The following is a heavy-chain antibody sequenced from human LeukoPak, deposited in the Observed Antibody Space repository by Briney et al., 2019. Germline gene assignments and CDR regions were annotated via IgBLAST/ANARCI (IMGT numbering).Heavy chain of an antibody. D-gene: IGHD3-3*01. Sequence: GASVKVSCKASGYTFTSYAMHWVRQAPGQRLEWMGWINAGNGNTKYSQEFQGRVTITRDTSASTAYMELSSLRSEDMAVYYCAREGPTYYDFWSGLAGEWPALYYYMDVWGKGTTVTVSS. CDR1: GYTFTSYA. CDR3: AREGPTYYDFWSGLAGEWPALYYYMDV. CDR2: INAGNGNT. J-gene: IGHJ6*03. V-gene: IGHV1-3*03.